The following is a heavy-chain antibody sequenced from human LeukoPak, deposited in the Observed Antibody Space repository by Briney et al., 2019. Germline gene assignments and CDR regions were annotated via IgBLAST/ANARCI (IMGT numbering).Heavy chain of an antibody. D-gene: IGHD3-22*01. Sequence: PGGSLRLSCAASGFTFSSYWMHWVRQAPGKGLVWVSRIKSDGNTRYADYVKGRFTISRDNAKNTLSLQMTSQRAEDTGVYYCARAPSEIGGYYPEYFRHWGQGTLVIVSS. CDR2: IKSDGNT. CDR3: ARAPSEIGGYYPEYFRH. J-gene: IGHJ1*01. V-gene: IGHV3-74*01. CDR1: GFTFSSYW.